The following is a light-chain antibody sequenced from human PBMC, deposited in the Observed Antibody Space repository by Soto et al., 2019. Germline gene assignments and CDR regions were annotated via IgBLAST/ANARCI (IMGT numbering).Light chain of an antibody. V-gene: IGKV3-15*01. CDR1: QSVSSN. J-gene: IGKJ1*01. CDR3: QQYNNWPPWT. CDR2: GAS. Sequence: EIVVKQSPATLSVSPGERATLSCRASQSVSSNLAWYQQKPGQAPRLLIYGASTRATGIPARFSGSGSGTEFTLTISSLQSEDFAVYYCQQYNNWPPWTFGQGTKVDIK.